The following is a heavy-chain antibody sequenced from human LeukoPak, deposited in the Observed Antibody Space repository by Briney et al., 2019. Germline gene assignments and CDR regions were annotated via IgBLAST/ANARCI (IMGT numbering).Heavy chain of an antibody. CDR2: INHSGST. Sequence: NPSETLSLTCAVYGGSFNGYYWSWIRQPPGKGLEWIGEINHSGSTNYSPSLKSRVTLSVDTSKNQFSLRLSSVTAADTAAYYCARRTFGGVIAYWGQGTLVTVSS. V-gene: IGHV4-34*01. CDR3: ARRTFGGVIAY. J-gene: IGHJ4*02. CDR1: GGSFNGYY. D-gene: IGHD3-16*02.